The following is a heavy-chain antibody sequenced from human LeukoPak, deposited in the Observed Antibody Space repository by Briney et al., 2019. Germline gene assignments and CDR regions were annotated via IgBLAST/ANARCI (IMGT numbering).Heavy chain of an antibody. CDR3: ARDRAGSVWYTLDY. D-gene: IGHD6-19*01. CDR2: ITSSGSTM. V-gene: IGHV3-48*03. Sequence: GGSLRLSCAASGFTFSSYEMNWVRQAPGKGLEWVSYITSSGSTMYYADSVKGRFTISRDNAKNPLYLQMNSLRAEDTGVYYCARDRAGSVWYTLDYWGQGTLVTVSS. CDR1: GFTFSSYE. J-gene: IGHJ4*02.